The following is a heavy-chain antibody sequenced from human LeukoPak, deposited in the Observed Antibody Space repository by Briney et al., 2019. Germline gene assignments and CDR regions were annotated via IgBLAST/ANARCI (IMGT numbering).Heavy chain of an antibody. CDR3: ARVGYGSDGSHP. D-gene: IGHD5-12*01. V-gene: IGHV5-10-1*01. CDR1: GYSFSSYW. J-gene: IGHJ5*02. Sequence: GESLKICCKGSGYSFSSYWIRWGRHMPGGVLEWMGRIDPSDSYTNYSPSFQGHVTISADKSISTAYLQWSTLKASDTAMYYCARVGYGSDGSHPWGQGTLVTVPS. CDR2: IDPSDSYT.